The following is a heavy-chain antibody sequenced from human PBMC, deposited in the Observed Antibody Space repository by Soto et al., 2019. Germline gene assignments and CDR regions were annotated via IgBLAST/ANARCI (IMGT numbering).Heavy chain of an antibody. V-gene: IGHV3-33*01. CDR3: ARVDVQCFDY. Sequence: VGSLRLSCTASGFTFSTYGMHWVRQAPGKGLEWVAVVWFDGSKDYYADSVKGRFTVSRDNSKDTLYLQMNSLTAEDTAVYYCARVDVQCFDYWGHGTPVTVSS. CDR1: GFTFSTYG. D-gene: IGHD6-19*01. CDR2: VWFDGSKD. J-gene: IGHJ4*01.